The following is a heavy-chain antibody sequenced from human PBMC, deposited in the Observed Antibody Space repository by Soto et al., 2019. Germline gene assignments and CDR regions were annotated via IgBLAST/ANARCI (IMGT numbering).Heavy chain of an antibody. J-gene: IGHJ6*02. CDR1: GYTFTSYG. D-gene: IGHD2-2*01. V-gene: IGHV1-18*01. CDR2: ISAYNGNT. Sequence: QVQLVQSGAEVKKPGASVKVSCKASGYTFTSYGISWVRQAPGQGLEWMGWISAYNGNTNYAQKLQGRVTMTTDTSTRTADMELRSLRSDDTAVYYCARALRFVTNYYYYCMDVWGQGTTVTVSS. CDR3: ARALRFVTNYYYYCMDV.